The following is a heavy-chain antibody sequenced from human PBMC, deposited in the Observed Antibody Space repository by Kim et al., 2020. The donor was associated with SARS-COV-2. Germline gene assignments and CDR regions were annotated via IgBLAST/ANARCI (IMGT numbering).Heavy chain of an antibody. CDR1: GYTLTELS. Sequence: ASVKVSCKVSGYTLTELSMHWVRQAPGKGLEWMGGFDPEDGETIYAQKFQGRVTMTEDTSTDTAYMELSSLRSEDTAVYYCATGSGHLRVLRYFDLHYGMDVWGQGTTVTVSS. CDR2: FDPEDGET. CDR3: ATGSGHLRVLRYFDLHYGMDV. D-gene: IGHD3-9*01. J-gene: IGHJ6*02. V-gene: IGHV1-24*01.